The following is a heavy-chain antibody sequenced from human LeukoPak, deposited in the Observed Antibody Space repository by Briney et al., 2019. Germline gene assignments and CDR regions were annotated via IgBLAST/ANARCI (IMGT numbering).Heavy chain of an antibody. CDR2: ISGSGGST. CDR3: AKDTSPGEGELQLFDY. V-gene: IGHV3-23*01. Sequence: AGGSLRLSCAASGFTFSGYAMSWVRQAPGKGLEWVSAISGSGGSTYYADSVKGRFTISRDNSKNPLYLQMNSLRAEDTAVYYCAKDTSPGEGELQLFDYWGQGTLVTVSS. J-gene: IGHJ4*02. D-gene: IGHD1-26*01. CDR1: GFTFSGYA.